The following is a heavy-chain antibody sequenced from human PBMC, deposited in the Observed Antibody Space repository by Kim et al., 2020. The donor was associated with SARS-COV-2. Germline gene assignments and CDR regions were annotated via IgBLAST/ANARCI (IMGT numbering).Heavy chain of an antibody. J-gene: IGHJ6*02. Sequence: SETLSLTCAVYGGSFSGHYWSWIRQPPGKGLEWIGEIHQSGSTNYSPSLKSRVTISVDTSKNQFSLKLSSVTAADTGFYYCARGRAGVVPAPILWFGAHYAYFIMDVGGHGTTVTVSS. CDR3: ARGRAGVVPAPILWFGAHYAYFIMDV. CDR2: IHQSGST. V-gene: IGHV4-34*01. D-gene: IGHD3-10*01. CDR1: GGSFSGHY.